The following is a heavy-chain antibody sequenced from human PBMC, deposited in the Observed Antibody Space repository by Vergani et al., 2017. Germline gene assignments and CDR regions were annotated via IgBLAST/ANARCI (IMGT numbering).Heavy chain of an antibody. CDR1: GFTFIMHA. CDR3: AKVGRSEVAGTIGAFDI. J-gene: IGHJ3*02. Sequence: EVQLLESGGDLVQPGGSLRLSCAASGFTFIMHAMSWVRQAPGKGLEWVSTLSASDRRTHYADSVKGRFTISRDISKNTLFLHMNSLRPEDTAVYYCAKVGRSEVAGTIGAFDIWGQGTMVTVS. CDR2: LSASDRRT. D-gene: IGHD6-19*01. V-gene: IGHV3-23*01.